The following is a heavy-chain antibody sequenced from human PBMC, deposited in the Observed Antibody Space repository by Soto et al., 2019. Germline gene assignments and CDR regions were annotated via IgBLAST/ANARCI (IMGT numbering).Heavy chain of an antibody. CDR1: GGSISSYY. CDR2: IYYSGST. D-gene: IGHD3-10*01. CDR3: ARFGELLYSSVSLFNWFDP. J-gene: IGHJ5*02. Sequence: SETLSLTCTVSGGSISSYYWSWIRQPPGKGLEWIGYIYYSGSTNYNPSLKSRVTISVDTSKNQFSLKLSSVTAADTAVYYCARFGELLYSSVSLFNWFDPWGQGTLVTVSS. V-gene: IGHV4-59*01.